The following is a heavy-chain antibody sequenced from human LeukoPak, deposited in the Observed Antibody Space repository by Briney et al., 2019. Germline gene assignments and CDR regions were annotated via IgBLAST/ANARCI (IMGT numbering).Heavy chain of an antibody. CDR3: ARDREGNAFDI. D-gene: IGHD1-26*01. J-gene: IGHJ3*02. V-gene: IGHV3-30-3*01. Sequence: PGRSLRLSCAASGFTFSSYAMHWVRQAPGKGLEWVAVISYDGSNKYYADSVKGRFTISRDNSKNTLYLQMNSLRAEDTAVYYCARDREGNAFDIWGQGTMVTVSS. CDR1: GFTFSSYA. CDR2: ISYDGSNK.